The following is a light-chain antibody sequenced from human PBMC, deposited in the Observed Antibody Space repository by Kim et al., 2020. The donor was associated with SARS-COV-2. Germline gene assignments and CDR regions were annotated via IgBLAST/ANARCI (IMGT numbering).Light chain of an antibody. CDR3: QKYNGAPWT. J-gene: IGKJ1*01. V-gene: IGKV1-27*01. CDR2: AAS. CDR1: QGISKD. Sequence: SASVGDRFTITCRASQGISKDLAWYQQKPGNAPKLLIFAASALQSGVPTRFSGSGSGTDFTLTISSLQPEDVATYYCQKYNGAPWTFGQGTKVEI.